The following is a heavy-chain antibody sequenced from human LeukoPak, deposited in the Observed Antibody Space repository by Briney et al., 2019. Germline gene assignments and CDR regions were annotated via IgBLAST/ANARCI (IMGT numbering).Heavy chain of an antibody. CDR3: AAGRSCTTCYLPDY. J-gene: IGHJ4*02. CDR1: GFTFSSYW. CDR2: INQDGGEK. Sequence: GGSLRLSCAASGFTFSSYWMSWVRQAPGKGLEWVANINQDGGEKYYVDSVKGRFTISRDNAKNSLYLQMNSLRAEDTAVYHCAAGRSCTTCYLPDYWGQGTLVTVSS. V-gene: IGHV3-7*01. D-gene: IGHD2-2*01.